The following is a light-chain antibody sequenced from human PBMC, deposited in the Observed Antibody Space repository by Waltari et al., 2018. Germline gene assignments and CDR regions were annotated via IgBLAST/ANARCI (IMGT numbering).Light chain of an antibody. CDR1: SSDVGGYNY. J-gene: IGLJ1*01. V-gene: IGLV2-14*01. CDR3: SSYTSSSILYV. Sequence: QSALTQPASVSGSPGQSITISCTGTSSDVGGYNYVSWYQQHPGKAPKLMSYEVSNRPSGVSNRFAGAKSCNTASLTISGLQAEDEADYYCSSYTSSSILYVFGTGTKVTVL. CDR2: EVS.